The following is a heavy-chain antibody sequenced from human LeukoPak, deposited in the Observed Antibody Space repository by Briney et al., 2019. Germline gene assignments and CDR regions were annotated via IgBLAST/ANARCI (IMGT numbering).Heavy chain of an antibody. V-gene: IGHV3-23*01. CDR1: GFTFPRHA. CDR2: ISGSGDST. CDR3: AKASPPDEDASSSLDC. Sequence: GGSLRLSRAASGFTFPRHAMTWVRQTPGKELQWVSAISGSGDSTFYAASVKGRFTISRDNSQNTVYLQMNSLRAEDTAVYYCAKASPPDEDASSSLDCWGQGKLVIVSS. D-gene: IGHD6-6*01. J-gene: IGHJ4*02.